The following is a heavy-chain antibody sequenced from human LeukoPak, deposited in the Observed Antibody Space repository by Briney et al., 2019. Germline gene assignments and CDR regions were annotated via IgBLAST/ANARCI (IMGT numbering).Heavy chain of an antibody. CDR1: GFTISSYT. D-gene: IGHD2-21*02. CDR3: TGDLPNDIVVVTAIDY. J-gene: IGHJ4*02. Sequence: GGSLRLSCAASGFTISSYTMNWVRQAPGKGLEWVSSITSRSAYTYYADSVKGRFTISRDNTKNSLYMQMNSLRVEDTAVYYCTGDLPNDIVVVTAIDYWGQGTQVTVSS. CDR2: ITSRSAYT. V-gene: IGHV3-21*01.